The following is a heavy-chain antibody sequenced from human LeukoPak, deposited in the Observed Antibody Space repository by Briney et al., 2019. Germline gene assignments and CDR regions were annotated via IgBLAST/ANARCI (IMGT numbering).Heavy chain of an antibody. V-gene: IGHV3-53*01. D-gene: IGHD3-9*01. CDR2: IYSGGST. Sequence: GGSLRLSCAASGFTVSSNYMSWVRQAPGKGLEWVSVIYSGGSTYYADSVKGRFTISRDNSKNTLYLQMNSLRAEDTAMYYCARGLTYDILTGYYPHWGQGTLVTVSS. J-gene: IGHJ4*02. CDR1: GFTVSSNY. CDR3: ARGLTYDILTGYYPH.